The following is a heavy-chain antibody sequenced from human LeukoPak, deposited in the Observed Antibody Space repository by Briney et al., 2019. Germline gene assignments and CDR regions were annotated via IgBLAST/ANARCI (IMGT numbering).Heavy chain of an antibody. CDR1: GFAFSDYE. J-gene: IGHJ4*02. V-gene: IGHV3-48*03. CDR3: ASRRDY. CDR2: IGSSGRTI. Sequence: GGSLRLSCAASGFAFSDYEMNWVRQAPGKGLEWVSNIGSSGRTIFYADSVKGRFTISRDNAKNSLYLQMNSLRVEDTAIYYCASRRDYWGQGPLVTVSS.